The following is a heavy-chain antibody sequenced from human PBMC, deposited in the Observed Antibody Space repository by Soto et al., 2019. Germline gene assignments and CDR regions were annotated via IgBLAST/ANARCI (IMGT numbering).Heavy chain of an antibody. V-gene: IGHV3-64*01. CDR1: VFTFSSYA. D-gene: IGHD6-19*01. CDR2: ISSNGGST. J-gene: IGHJ4*02. CDR3: ATGGWYILDY. Sequence: GGSLRLSCAASVFTFSSYAMHWVRQAPGKGLEYVSAISSNGGSTYYANSVKGRFTISRDNSKNTLYLQMGSLRAEDMAVYYCATGGWYILDYWGQGTLVTVSS.